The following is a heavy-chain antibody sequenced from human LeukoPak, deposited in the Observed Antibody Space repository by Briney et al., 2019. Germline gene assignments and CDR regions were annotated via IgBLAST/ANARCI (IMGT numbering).Heavy chain of an antibody. J-gene: IGHJ4*02. V-gene: IGHV1-24*01. CDR2: FDPEDGET. CDR3: ATDLNYYDSSGY. D-gene: IGHD3-22*01. CDR1: GYTLTELS. Sequence: ASVKVSCKVSGYTLTELSMHWVRQAPGNGLEWMGGFDPEDGETIYAQKFQGRVTMTEDTSTDTAYMELSSLRSEDTAVYYCATDLNYYDSSGYWGQGTLVTVSS.